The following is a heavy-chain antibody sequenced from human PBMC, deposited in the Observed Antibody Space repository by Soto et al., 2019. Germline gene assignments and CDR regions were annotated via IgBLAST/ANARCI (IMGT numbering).Heavy chain of an antibody. CDR2: IYHSGST. V-gene: IGHV4-4*02. Sequence: QVQLQESGPGLVKPSGTLSLTCAVSSGSISTINWWSWVRQPPGKGLEWIVEIYHSGSTNYNPSLKSRVIISVDESMNQFSLKLRSVPAADTAVYYCVRTPTSRGSAFDIWGQGTMVTVSS. D-gene: IGHD2-2*01. CDR3: VRTPTSRGSAFDI. CDR1: SGSISTINW. J-gene: IGHJ3*02.